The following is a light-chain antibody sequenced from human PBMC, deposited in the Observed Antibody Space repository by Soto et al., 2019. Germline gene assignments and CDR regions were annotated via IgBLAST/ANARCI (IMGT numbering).Light chain of an antibody. Sequence: IQVTQSPSSLSASIGDIVTITCRASQDISSFLAWYEQKPGKAPKLLIYAASTLQSGVPSRFSGSGAGTDFTLTIPSLQPEDFSTYFCQQLNSYPLTFGQGTRLEIK. J-gene: IGKJ5*01. CDR3: QQLNSYPLT. V-gene: IGKV1-9*01. CDR2: AAS. CDR1: QDISSF.